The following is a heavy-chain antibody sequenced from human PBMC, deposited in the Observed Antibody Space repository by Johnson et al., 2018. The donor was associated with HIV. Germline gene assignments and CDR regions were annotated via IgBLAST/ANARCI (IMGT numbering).Heavy chain of an antibody. CDR2: IKSKGDGGTT. D-gene: IGHD3-16*01. J-gene: IGHJ3*02. Sequence: VQLVESGGGLVKPGGSLRLSCAASGFTFSDDYMSWIRQAPGKGLEWVGRIKSKGDGGTTDYAAPVKGRFSISRDDSRNTLHMQMNSLKTDYTGVYYCWAQWTVITFGGPSAFDIWGQGTVVTVSS. V-gene: IGHV3-15*01. CDR1: GFTFSDDY. CDR3: WAQWTVITFGGPSAFDI.